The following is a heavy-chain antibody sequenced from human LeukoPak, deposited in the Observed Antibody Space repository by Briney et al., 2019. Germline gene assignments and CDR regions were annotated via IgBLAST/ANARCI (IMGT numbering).Heavy chain of an antibody. V-gene: IGHV3-30-3*01. D-gene: IGHD3-10*01. CDR3: ARDSTIVRGVIERLDY. Sequence: GRSLRLSCAASGFTFSSYAMHWVRQAPGKGLEWVAVISYDGSNKYYADSVKGRFTISRDNSKNTLYLQMNSLRAEDTAVYYCARDSTIVRGVIERLDYWGQGTLVTVSS. J-gene: IGHJ4*02. CDR2: ISYDGSNK. CDR1: GFTFSSYA.